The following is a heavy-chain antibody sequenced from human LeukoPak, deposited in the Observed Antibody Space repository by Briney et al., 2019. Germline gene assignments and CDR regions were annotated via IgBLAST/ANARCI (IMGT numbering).Heavy chain of an antibody. CDR2: MNPNSGNT. J-gene: IGHJ5*02. Sequence: GASVKVSCKASGYAFTSYDINWVRQATGQGLEWMGYMNPNSGNTGSAQKFQGRVTMTRDTSISTAYMELSSLRSEDTAVYYCARGRLWFGEVLGRSNWFDPWGQGTLVTVSS. V-gene: IGHV1-8*01. CDR3: ARGRLWFGEVLGRSNWFDP. CDR1: GYAFTSYD. D-gene: IGHD3-10*01.